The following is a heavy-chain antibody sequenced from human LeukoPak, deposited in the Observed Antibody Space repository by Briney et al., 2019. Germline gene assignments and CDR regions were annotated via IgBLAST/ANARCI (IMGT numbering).Heavy chain of an antibody. V-gene: IGHV1-69*05. D-gene: IGHD3-22*01. CDR1: GGTFSSYA. CDR3: ARGAYDSSGYHNY. J-gene: IGHJ4*02. CDR2: IIPIFGTA. Sequence: ASVKVSCKASGGTFSSYAISWVRQAPGQGLEWMGRIIPIFGTANYAQKFQGRVTITTDESTSTAYMELSSLRSDGTAVYYCARGAYDSSGYHNYWGQGTLVTVSS.